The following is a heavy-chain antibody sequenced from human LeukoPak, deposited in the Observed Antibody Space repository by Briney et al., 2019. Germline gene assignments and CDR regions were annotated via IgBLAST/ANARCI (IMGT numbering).Heavy chain of an antibody. CDR1: GFTFSSYA. CDR3: ARDSADGGKSGYYFDY. Sequence: GGSLRLSCAASGFTFSSYAMSWVRQAPGKGLEWVSAISGSGGSTYYADSVKGRFTISRDNPKNTLYLQMNNLRAEDTALYYCARDSADGGKSGYYFDYWGQGTLVTVSS. J-gene: IGHJ4*02. CDR2: ISGSGGST. V-gene: IGHV3-23*01. D-gene: IGHD4-23*01.